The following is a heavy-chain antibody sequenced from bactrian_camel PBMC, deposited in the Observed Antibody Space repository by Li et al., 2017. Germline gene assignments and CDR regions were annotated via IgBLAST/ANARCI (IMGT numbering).Heavy chain of an antibody. D-gene: IGHD3*01. CDR1: GYADSSYC. CDR3: AARPARKMGWVFDPSTYNY. Sequence: DVQLVESGGGLVQPGGSLRLSCKVSGYADSSYCMGWFRQAPGKQREGVAALYTGGGSTYYADSVKGRFTISQDNAKNTVYLVMSNLKPEDTAMYYCAARPARKMGWVFDPSTYNYWGQGTQVTVS. V-gene: IGHV3S31*01. CDR2: LYTGGGST. J-gene: IGHJ4*01.